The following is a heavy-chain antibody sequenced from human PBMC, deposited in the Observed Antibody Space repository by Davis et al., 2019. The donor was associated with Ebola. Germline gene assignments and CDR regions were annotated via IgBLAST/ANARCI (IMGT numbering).Heavy chain of an antibody. CDR1: GFTFSDYA. CDR2: ITSSSTYT. J-gene: IGHJ6*04. CDR3: AKDHYYGSGSDMFYYYYGMDV. Sequence: PGGSLRLSCAASGFTFSDYAMTWIRQAPGKGLEWISYITSSSTYTHYADSVKGRFTISRDNAKNSLHLQMNSLRGEDTAVYYCAKDHYYGSGSDMFYYYYGMDVWGKGTTVTVSS. V-gene: IGHV3-11*06. D-gene: IGHD3-10*01.